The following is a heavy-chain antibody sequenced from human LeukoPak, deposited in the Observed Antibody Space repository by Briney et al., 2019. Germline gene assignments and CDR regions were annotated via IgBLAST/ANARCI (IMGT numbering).Heavy chain of an antibody. CDR1: GFTFSSYS. V-gene: IGHV3-21*01. D-gene: IGHD6-13*01. Sequence: PGGSLRLSCAASGFTFSSYSMNWVRQAPGKGLEWVSSISSSSSYIYYADSVKGRFTISRDNAKNSLYLQMNSLRAEDTAVYYCARDGYIAAAVDYWGQGTLVTVSS. CDR3: ARDGYIAAAVDY. CDR2: ISSSSSYI. J-gene: IGHJ4*02.